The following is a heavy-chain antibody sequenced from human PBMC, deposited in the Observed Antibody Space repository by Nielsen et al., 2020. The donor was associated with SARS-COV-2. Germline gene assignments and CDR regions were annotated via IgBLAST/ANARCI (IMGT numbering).Heavy chain of an antibody. CDR2: INAGNGNT. J-gene: IGHJ4*02. CDR1: GYTFTSYA. CDR3: AREGPRGPSDY. Sequence: ASVKVSCKASGYTFTSYAMHWVRQAPGQRLEWMGWINAGNGNTKYSQKFQGRVTITRDTSASTAYMELSSLRSKDTAVYYCAREGPRGPSDYWGQGTLVTVSS. D-gene: IGHD3-10*01. V-gene: IGHV1-3*01.